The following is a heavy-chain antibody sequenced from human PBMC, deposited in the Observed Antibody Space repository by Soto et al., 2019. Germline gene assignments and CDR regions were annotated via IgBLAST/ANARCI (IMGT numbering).Heavy chain of an antibody. J-gene: IGHJ4*02. CDR2: IYYSGST. D-gene: IGHD4-17*01. CDR1: GGSISSYY. V-gene: IGHV4-59*08. Sequence: QVQLQESGPGLVKPSVTLSLTCTVSGGSISSYYWSWIRQPPGKGLEWSGYIYYSGSTNYNPSLKSRVTISVDTSKNQFSLKLSSVTAADTAVYYCASLALTTGTTNDYWGQGTLVTVSS. CDR3: ASLALTTGTTNDY.